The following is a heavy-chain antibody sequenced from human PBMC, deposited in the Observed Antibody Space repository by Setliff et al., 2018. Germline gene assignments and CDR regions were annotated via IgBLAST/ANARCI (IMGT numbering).Heavy chain of an antibody. CDR1: GGSISSYY. CDR3: ARVYAYSYGFDS. Sequence: KPSETLSLTCTVSGGSISSYYWSWIRQPAGKGLEWIGRIYPSGSTNYNPSLKSRVTISVDTSKNSLYLQLNSLRAEDTAVYYCARVYAYSYGFDSWGQGTQVTVSS. D-gene: IGHD5-18*01. CDR2: IYPSGST. V-gene: IGHV4-4*07. J-gene: IGHJ4*02.